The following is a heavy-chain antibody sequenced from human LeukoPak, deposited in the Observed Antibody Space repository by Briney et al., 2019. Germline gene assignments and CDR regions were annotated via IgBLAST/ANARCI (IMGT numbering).Heavy chain of an antibody. CDR3: ARHPRTGYCSGDNCHFDY. CDR2: ISSTSDYI. J-gene: IGHJ4*02. D-gene: IGHD2-15*01. Sequence: GESLRLSCAAAGFTFSTYTMNWVRQAPGKGLEWVSSISSTSDYIYYADSVKGRFTISRDNAKNSLYLQMSSLRADDTAVYYCARHPRTGYCSGDNCHFDYWGQGTLVTVSS. V-gene: IGHV3-21*01. CDR1: GFTFSTYT.